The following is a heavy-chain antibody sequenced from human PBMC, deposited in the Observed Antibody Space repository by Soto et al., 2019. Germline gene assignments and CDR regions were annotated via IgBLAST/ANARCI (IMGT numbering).Heavy chain of an antibody. CDR3: ARDAAAVVPAANYGMDV. CDR1: GDSVSSNSAA. V-gene: IGHV6-1*01. Sequence: PSQTLSLTYGISGDSVSSNSAAWNWIRQSPSRGLEWLGRTYYRSKWYNDYAVSVKSRITISPDTSKTQFSLQLNSVTPEDTAVYYCARDAAAVVPAANYGMDVWGQGTTVTVSS. J-gene: IGHJ6*02. D-gene: IGHD2-2*01. CDR2: TYYRSKWYN.